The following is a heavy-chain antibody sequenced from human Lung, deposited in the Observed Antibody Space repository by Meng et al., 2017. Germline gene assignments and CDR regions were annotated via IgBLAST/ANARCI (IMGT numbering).Heavy chain of an antibody. V-gene: IGHV4-30-4*08. CDR1: IGSISSDSY. CDR2: IYSSGNA. D-gene: IGHD3-9*01. J-gene: IGHJ4*02. CDR3: ARGPLRGLTLTGYYDS. Sequence: QVQLQGSGPRPVKPSQTLSLPCTFSIGSISSDSYWGWNRQPPGKHLEWIGYIYSSGNAYYNPSLKSRVTITVDTSKNQFSLKVNSVTAADTAVYFCARGPLRGLTLTGYYDSWGQGRLVTVSS.